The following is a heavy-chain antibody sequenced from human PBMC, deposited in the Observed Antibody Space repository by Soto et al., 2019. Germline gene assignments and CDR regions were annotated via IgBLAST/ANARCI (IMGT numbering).Heavy chain of an antibody. Sequence: SVKVSCKASGYTFATYAISWVRQAPGQGLEWMGGIIPIFGTANYAQKFQGRVTITADKSTSTAYMELSSLRSEDTAVYYCARAPITIFGVVPVGWFDPWGQGTLVTVSS. CDR3: ARAPITIFGVVPVGWFDP. J-gene: IGHJ5*02. V-gene: IGHV1-69*06. D-gene: IGHD3-3*01. CDR2: IIPIFGTA. CDR1: GYTFATYA.